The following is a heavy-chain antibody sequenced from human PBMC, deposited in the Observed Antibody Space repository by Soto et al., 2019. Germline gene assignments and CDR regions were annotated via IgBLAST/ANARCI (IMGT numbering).Heavy chain of an antibody. V-gene: IGHV3-30*18. CDR2: ISYDGSNK. D-gene: IGHD3-3*01. Sequence: GGSLRLSCAASGFTFSSYGMHWVRQAPGKGLEWVAVISYDGSNKYYADSVKGRFTISRDNSKNTLYLQMNSLRAEDTAVYYCPKWAGEPALRFFESQSIDYWGQGTLVTVSS. J-gene: IGHJ4*02. CDR3: PKWAGEPALRFFESQSIDY. CDR1: GFTFSSYG.